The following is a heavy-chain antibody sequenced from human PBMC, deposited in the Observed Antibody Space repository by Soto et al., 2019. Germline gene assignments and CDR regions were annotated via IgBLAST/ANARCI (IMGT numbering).Heavy chain of an antibody. CDR3: TRGPDYGYHGGWFDP. D-gene: IGHD3-16*01. Sequence: QGQLVQSGTEVKKPGSSVKVSCKASGGSFSSYTINWVRLATGPGLEWVGGITPLFGTTNYAQKFQGRVTITADLSTITAYMDLSSLRSEDTAIYCCTRGPDYGYHGGWFDPWGQGSLVNVSS. CDR1: GGSFSSYT. CDR2: ITPLFGTT. V-gene: IGHV1-69*01. J-gene: IGHJ5*02.